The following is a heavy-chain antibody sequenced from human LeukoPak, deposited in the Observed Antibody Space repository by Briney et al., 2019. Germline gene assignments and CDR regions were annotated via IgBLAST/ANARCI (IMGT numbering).Heavy chain of an antibody. V-gene: IGHV3-23*01. CDR3: AKDLRSFGSDFDY. J-gene: IGHJ4*02. Sequence: GGSLRLSCVASGFTFSKLDMSWVRQAPGKGLEWVSAISGSGGSTYYADSVKGRFTISRDNSKNTLYLQMNSLRAEDTAVYYCAKDLRSFGSDFDYWGQGTLVTVSS. CDR1: GFTFSKLD. D-gene: IGHD1-26*01. CDR2: ISGSGGST.